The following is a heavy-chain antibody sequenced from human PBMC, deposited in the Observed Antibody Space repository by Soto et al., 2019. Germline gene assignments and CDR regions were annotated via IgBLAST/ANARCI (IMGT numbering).Heavy chain of an antibody. CDR3: ASWLERAAAGQDY. CDR1: GFTFSSYW. D-gene: IGHD6-13*01. V-gene: IGHV3-7*01. Sequence: GGSLRLSCAASGFTFSSYWMSWVRKAPGKGLEWVANIKQDGSEKYYVDSVKGRFTISRDNAKNSLYLQMNSLRAEDTAVYYCASWLERAAAGQDYWGQGTLVTVSS. J-gene: IGHJ4*02. CDR2: IKQDGSEK.